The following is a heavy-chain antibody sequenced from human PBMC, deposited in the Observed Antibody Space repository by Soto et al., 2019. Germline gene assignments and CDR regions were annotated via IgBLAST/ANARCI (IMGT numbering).Heavy chain of an antibody. CDR3: AIVVVPAPDTNWFDP. V-gene: IGHV5-51*01. J-gene: IGHJ5*02. Sequence: PGESLKISCKGSGYSFTSYWIGRVRQMPGKGLEWMGIIYPGDSDTRYSPSFQGQVTISADKSISTAYLQWSSLKASDTAMYYCAIVVVPAPDTNWFDPWGQGTLVTVSS. CDR2: IYPGDSDT. CDR1: GYSFTSYW. D-gene: IGHD2-2*01.